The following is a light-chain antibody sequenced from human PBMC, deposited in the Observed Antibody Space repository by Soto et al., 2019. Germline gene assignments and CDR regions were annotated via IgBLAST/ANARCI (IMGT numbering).Light chain of an antibody. CDR1: QSVSSNS. J-gene: IGKJ4*01. CDR2: GAS. Sequence: EIVLTQSPGTLSLSPGEGDTLSCRASQSVSSNSLAWYQQKPGQAPRLLIYGASTRATGIPDRFSGSVSGTDFTLTINRLEPEDFAVYYCQQYGSSPLTFGGGTKVEIK. CDR3: QQYGSSPLT. V-gene: IGKV3-20*01.